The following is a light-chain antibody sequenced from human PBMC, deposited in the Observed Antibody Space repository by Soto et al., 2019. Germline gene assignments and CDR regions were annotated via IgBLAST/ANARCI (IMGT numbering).Light chain of an antibody. V-gene: IGLV2-14*01. J-gene: IGLJ1*01. Sequence: QSVLTQPASVSGSPGQSITISCTGTATDIDAYNYVSWYLQYPGKAPKLLIYGVSNRPSGASDRFSGSKSDNTASLTTSGLQAEDEGDYYCCSYARGSTYVFGTGTKVTVL. CDR3: CSYARGSTYV. CDR2: GVS. CDR1: ATDIDAYNY.